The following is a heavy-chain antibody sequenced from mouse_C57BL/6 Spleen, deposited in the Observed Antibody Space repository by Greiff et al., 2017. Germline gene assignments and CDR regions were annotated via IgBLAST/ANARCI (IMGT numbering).Heavy chain of an antibody. J-gene: IGHJ2*01. D-gene: IGHD2-1*01. CDR3: ARAGKMCYFDY. V-gene: IGHV1-20*01. Sequence: VQLQQSGPELVKPGDSVKISCKASGYSFTGYFMNWVMQSHGKSLEWIGRINPYNGDTFYNQKFKGKATLTVDKSSSTAHMELRSLTSEDSAVYYCARAGKMCYFDYWGQGTTLTVSS. CDR1: GYSFTGYF. CDR2: INPYNGDT.